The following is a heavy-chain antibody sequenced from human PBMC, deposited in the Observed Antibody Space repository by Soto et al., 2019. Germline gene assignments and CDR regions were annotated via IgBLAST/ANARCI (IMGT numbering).Heavy chain of an antibody. CDR3: ARVARSVYSSSWYYFDY. Sequence: ASVKVSCKASGYTFTGYYMHWVRQAPGQGLEWMGWINPNSGGTNYAQKFQGWVTMTRDTSISTAYMELSRLRSDDTAVYYCARVARSVYSSSWYYFDYWGQGTLVTVSS. V-gene: IGHV1-2*04. CDR1: GYTFTGYY. D-gene: IGHD6-13*01. CDR2: INPNSGGT. J-gene: IGHJ4*02.